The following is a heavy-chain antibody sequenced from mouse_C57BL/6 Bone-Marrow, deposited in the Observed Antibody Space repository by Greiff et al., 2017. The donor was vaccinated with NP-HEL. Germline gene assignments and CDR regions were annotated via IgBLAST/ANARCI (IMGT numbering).Heavy chain of an antibody. D-gene: IGHD1-1*01. Sequence: EVQLVESEGGLVQPGSSMKLSCTASGFTFSDYYMAWVRQVPEKGLEWVANINYDGSSTYYLDSLKSRFIISRDNAKNILYLQMSSLKSEDTATYYCARDSHYYGSSPWYFDVWGTGTTVTVSS. CDR1: GFTFSDYY. CDR3: ARDSHYYGSSPWYFDV. V-gene: IGHV5-16*01. CDR2: INYDGSST. J-gene: IGHJ1*03.